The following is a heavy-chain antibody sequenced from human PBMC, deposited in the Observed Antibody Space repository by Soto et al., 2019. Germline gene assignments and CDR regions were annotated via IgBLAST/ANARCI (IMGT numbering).Heavy chain of an antibody. Sequence: SETLSLTCAVYGGPFSGYYWSWIRQPPGKGLEWLGEINHSGSTNYNPSLKSRVTISVDTSKIQFSLKLSSVTAADTAVYYCARAGVLAQPVLRYYYYYGMGGWVRRTTVAASS. CDR1: GGPFSGYY. D-gene: IGHD6-6*01. CDR2: INHSGST. V-gene: IGHV4-34*01. CDR3: ARAGVLAQPVLRYYYYYGMGG. J-gene: IGHJ6*01.